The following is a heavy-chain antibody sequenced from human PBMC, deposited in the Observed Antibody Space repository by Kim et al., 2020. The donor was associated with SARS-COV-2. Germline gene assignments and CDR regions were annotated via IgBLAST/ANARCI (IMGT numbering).Heavy chain of an antibody. CDR2: IYPGDSDT. V-gene: IGHV5-51*01. D-gene: IGHD1-1*01. CDR3: ARLQATTGFENWFDP. Sequence: GESLKISCKGSGYSFTTYWIGWVRQMPGKGLECMGIIYPGDSDTRYSPSFQGQVTISADKSINTAYLQWSSLKASDTAMYYCARLQATTGFENWFDPWGPGTLVTVSS. J-gene: IGHJ5*02. CDR1: GYSFTTYW.